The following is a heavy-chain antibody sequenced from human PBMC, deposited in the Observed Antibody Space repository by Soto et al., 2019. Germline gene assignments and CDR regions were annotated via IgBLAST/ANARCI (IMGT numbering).Heavy chain of an antibody. CDR2: IWYDGSKK. Sequence: QVQLVESGGGVVQPGRSLRLSCAASGLIFSNYGMHWVRQAPGKGLEWVAVIWYDGSKKYYADSVKGRFTISRDNSKNTLYWQRNSLRAEDTAVYYCARDVHCCGDSPLCGFDIWGQGTTVIVSS. CDR3: ARDVHCCGDSPLCGFDI. J-gene: IGHJ3*02. D-gene: IGHD2-21*02. V-gene: IGHV3-33*01. CDR1: GLIFSNYG.